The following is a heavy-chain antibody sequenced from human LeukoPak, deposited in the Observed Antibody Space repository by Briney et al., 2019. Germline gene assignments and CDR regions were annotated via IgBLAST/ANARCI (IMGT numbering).Heavy chain of an antibody. Sequence: ASVKVSCKASGYTFTSYYMHWVRQAPGRGLEWMGIINPSGGSTSYAQKFQGRVTMTRDTSTSTVYMELSSLRSEDTAVYYCARGGITIFGVVINLGPLNDYWGQGTLVTVSS. CDR2: INPSGGST. D-gene: IGHD3-3*01. CDR1: GYTFTSYY. J-gene: IGHJ4*02. CDR3: ARGGITIFGVVINLGPLNDY. V-gene: IGHV1-46*01.